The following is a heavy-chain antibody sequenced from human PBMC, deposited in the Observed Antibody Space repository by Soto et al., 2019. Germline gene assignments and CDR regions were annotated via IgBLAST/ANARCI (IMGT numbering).Heavy chain of an antibody. CDR3: GSWFSAHFDY. CDR2: NSRDGNNR. J-gene: IGHJ4*02. V-gene: IGHV3-23*01. D-gene: IGHD3-10*01. CDR1: WITSRDLG. Sequence: GGALKPLFAASWITSRDLGNSLVSQWPGRGREWDTTNSRDGNNRHYADCVNGRFTIYRDNSRNTVDLNMARLRAEDKDRYYCGSWFSAHFDYWGQGIVVTVSS.